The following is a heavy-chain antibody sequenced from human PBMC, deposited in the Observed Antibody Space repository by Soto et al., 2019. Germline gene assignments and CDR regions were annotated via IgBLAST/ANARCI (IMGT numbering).Heavy chain of an antibody. Sequence: QVQLQESGPGLVKPSETLSLTCAVSGYSISSGYYWGWIRQPPGKGLEWIGSIYHSGSTYYNPSLQSRVTISVDTSKNQFSLKLSSVTAADTAVYYCARVGLHYIYYGMDVWGQGTTVTVSS. CDR2: IYHSGST. CDR1: GYSISSGYY. CDR3: ARVGLHYIYYGMDV. D-gene: IGHD5-18*01. V-gene: IGHV4-38-2*01. J-gene: IGHJ6*02.